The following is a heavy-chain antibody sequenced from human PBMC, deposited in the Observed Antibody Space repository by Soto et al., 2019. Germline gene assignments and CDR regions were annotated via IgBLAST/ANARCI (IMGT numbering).Heavy chain of an antibody. J-gene: IGHJ5*02. CDR2: FDPEDGET. CDR1: GYTLTELS. Sequence: ASVKVSCKVSGYTLTELSMHWVRQAPGKGLEWMGGFDPEDGETIYAQKFQGRVTMTEDTSTDTAYMELSSLRSEDTAVYYCATVLGKYSSSSHGRKWFDPWGQGTLVTVSS. V-gene: IGHV1-24*01. D-gene: IGHD6-6*01. CDR3: ATVLGKYSSSSHGRKWFDP.